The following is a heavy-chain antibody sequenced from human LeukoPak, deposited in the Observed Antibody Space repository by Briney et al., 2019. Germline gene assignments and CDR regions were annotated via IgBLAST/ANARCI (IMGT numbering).Heavy chain of an antibody. Sequence: GESLKISCKGSGYSFTSYWIGWVRQMPGKGLEWMGIIYPGDSDTRYSPSFQGQVTISADKSISTAYLQWSSLKASDTAMYYCARQGRTMAPRGEVDYWGQGTLVTVSS. CDR3: ARQGRTMAPRGEVDY. D-gene: IGHD3-10*01. V-gene: IGHV5-51*01. CDR2: IYPGDSDT. CDR1: GYSFTSYW. J-gene: IGHJ4*02.